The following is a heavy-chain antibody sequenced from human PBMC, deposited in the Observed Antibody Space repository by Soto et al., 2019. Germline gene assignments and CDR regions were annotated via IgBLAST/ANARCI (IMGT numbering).Heavy chain of an antibody. Sequence: QVQLVQSGAEVKKPGSSVKVSCKASGGTFSSYAISWVRQAPGQGLEWMGGIIPIFGTANYAQKFQGRVTITADESTSPAYMGLSSLGTEDTAGYYWGRGGGDYGGTDAFDIWGQGTMVTVSS. CDR1: GGTFSSYA. J-gene: IGHJ3*02. D-gene: IGHD4-17*01. CDR2: IIPIFGTA. CDR3: GRGGGDYGGTDAFDI. V-gene: IGHV1-69*01.